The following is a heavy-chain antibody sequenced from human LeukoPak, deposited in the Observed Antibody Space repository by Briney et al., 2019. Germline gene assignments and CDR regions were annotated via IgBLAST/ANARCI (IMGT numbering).Heavy chain of an antibody. D-gene: IGHD3-10*01. CDR3: AILARLGSGSYYYLDAFDI. J-gene: IGHJ3*02. CDR1: GYTFTSYD. Sequence: GASVKVSCKASGYTFTSYDINWVRQATGQRLEWMGWINAGNGNTKYSQKFQGRVTITRDTSASTAYMELSSLRSEDTAVYYCAILARLGSGSYYYLDAFDIWGQGTMVTVSS. V-gene: IGHV1-3*01. CDR2: INAGNGNT.